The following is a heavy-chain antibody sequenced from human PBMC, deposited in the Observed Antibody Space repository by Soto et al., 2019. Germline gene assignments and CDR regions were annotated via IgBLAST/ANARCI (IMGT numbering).Heavy chain of an antibody. CDR3: GRGHGDRFEGNGYLGRH. CDR1: GFTFSSYW. CDR2: IKTDGSGT. V-gene: IGHV3-74*01. Sequence: EVQLVASGGGLVQPGESLTLSCAASGFTFSSYWMHWVRQAPGKGLVWVSRIKTDGSGTYYADSVQGRFTISRDNPKHSLYLQMNSLRVEDTAVYFCGRGHGDRFEGNGYLGRHWGQGTLVSVSS. D-gene: IGHD5-18*01. J-gene: IGHJ4*02.